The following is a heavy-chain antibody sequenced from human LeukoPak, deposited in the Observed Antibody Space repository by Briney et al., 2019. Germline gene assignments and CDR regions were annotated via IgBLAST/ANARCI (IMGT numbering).Heavy chain of an antibody. J-gene: IGHJ4*02. D-gene: IGHD3-22*01. CDR1: GFTFSSYA. Sequence: GSLRLSCAASGFTFSSYAMSWIRQPPGKGLEWIGYIYYSGSTNYNPSLKSRVTISVDTSKNQFSLKLSSVTAADTAVYYCARVYDSSGYLDYWGQGTLVTVSS. CDR2: IYYSGST. CDR3: ARVYDSSGYLDY. V-gene: IGHV4-59*01.